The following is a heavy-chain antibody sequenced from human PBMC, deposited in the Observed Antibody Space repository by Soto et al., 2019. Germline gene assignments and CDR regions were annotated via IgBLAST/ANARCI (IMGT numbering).Heavy chain of an antibody. CDR1: GFTFSDYY. V-gene: IGHV3-11*01. J-gene: IGHJ6*02. CDR2: ISSSGSTI. CDR3: AKLSRGSIVVMVGDLYGMDV. D-gene: IGHD2-15*01. Sequence: GGSLRLSCAASGFTFSDYYMSWIRQAPGKGLEWVSYISSSGSTIYYADSVKGRFTISRDNAKNSLYLQMNSLRAEDTAVYYCAKLSRGSIVVMVGDLYGMDVWGQGTTVTVS.